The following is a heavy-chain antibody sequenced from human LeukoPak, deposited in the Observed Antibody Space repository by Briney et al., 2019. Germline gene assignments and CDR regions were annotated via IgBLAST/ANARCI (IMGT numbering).Heavy chain of an antibody. Sequence: PGGSLRLSCTASGFTFGNYAMSWVRQAPGKWLEWVANIKQDGSEKYYVDSVKGRFTISRDNAKNSLYLQMNSLRAEDTAVYYCARENTIFGPVDYSRQGTLVTVSS. CDR1: GFTFGNYA. J-gene: IGHJ4*02. CDR3: ARENTIFGPVDY. D-gene: IGHD3-3*01. CDR2: IKQDGSEK. V-gene: IGHV3-7*01.